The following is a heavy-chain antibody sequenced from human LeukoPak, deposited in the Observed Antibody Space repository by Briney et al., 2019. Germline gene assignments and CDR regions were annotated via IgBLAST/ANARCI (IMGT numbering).Heavy chain of an antibody. CDR3: ARDTITMVRGVIILFDY. J-gene: IGHJ4*02. D-gene: IGHD3-10*01. CDR2: IYTSGST. Sequence: PSETLSLACTVSGGSISSYYWSWIRQPAGKGLEWIGRIYTSGSTNYNPSLKSRVTMSVDTSKNQFPLKLSSVTAADTAVYYCARDTITMVRGVIILFDYWGQGTLVTVSS. V-gene: IGHV4-4*07. CDR1: GGSISSYY.